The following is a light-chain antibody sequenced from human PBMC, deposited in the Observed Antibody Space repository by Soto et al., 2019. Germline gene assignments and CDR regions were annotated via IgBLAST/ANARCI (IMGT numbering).Light chain of an antibody. J-gene: IGKJ5*01. V-gene: IGKV3-11*01. CDR3: QQRNNEPPIT. CDR1: QSVGSY. Sequence: EVLLTQSPATLSLSPGERATLSCRASQSVGSYLAWYQQKHGQAPRLLLYDASTRAADIPTRFSGSGAGTDFTLIIISLEPEDVAVYYCQQRNNEPPITFGQGTQLEIK. CDR2: DAS.